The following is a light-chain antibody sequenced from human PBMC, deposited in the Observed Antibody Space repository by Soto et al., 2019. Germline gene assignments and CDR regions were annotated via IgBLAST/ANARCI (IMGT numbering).Light chain of an antibody. CDR3: QQRSDWPST. CDR2: DAS. CDR1: QSVSRY. J-gene: IGKJ4*01. Sequence: EIVLTQSPATLSLSPGERATLSCRASQSVSRYLAWYQQKPGQAPRLLIYDASNRATGIPARFSGSGSVTDFTLTISSLVPEDFVVYYCQQRSDWPSTFGGGTKVQIK. V-gene: IGKV3-11*01.